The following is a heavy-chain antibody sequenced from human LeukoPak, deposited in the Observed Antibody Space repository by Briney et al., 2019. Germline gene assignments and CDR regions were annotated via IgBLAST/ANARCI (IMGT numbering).Heavy chain of an antibody. CDR1: GGSISSGDYY. CDR2: IYYSGST. D-gene: IGHD6-6*01. V-gene: IGHV4-30-4*01. CDR3: ARVPLAYSSSSTSYFDY. Sequence: PSQTLSLTCTVSGGSISSGDYYWSWIRQPPGKGLEWIGYIYYSGSTYYNPSLKSRVTISVDTSKNQFSLKLSSVTAADTAVYYCARVPLAYSSSSTSYFDYWGQGTLVTASS. J-gene: IGHJ4*02.